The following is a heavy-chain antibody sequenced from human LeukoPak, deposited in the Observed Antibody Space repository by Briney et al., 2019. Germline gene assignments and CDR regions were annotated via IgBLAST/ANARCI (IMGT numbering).Heavy chain of an antibody. V-gene: IGHV1-2*02. Sequence: ASVKVSCKASRYTFTASYLFWVRQAPGQGLEWMGWINCNSGDIKYAQKFQDRVTMTRDTSISTVYMDLSSLTSDDTAVYYCTREDYWGQGTPVTVSS. CDR1: RYTFTASY. J-gene: IGHJ4*02. CDR2: INCNSGDI. CDR3: TREDY.